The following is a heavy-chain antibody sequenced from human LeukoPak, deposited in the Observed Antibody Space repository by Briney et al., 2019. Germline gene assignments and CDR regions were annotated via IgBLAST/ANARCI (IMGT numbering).Heavy chain of an antibody. CDR2: IRYYGSNK. V-gene: IGHV3-30*02. CDR3: AKVLYGSGSYYGFGPYYYGMDV. J-gene: IGHJ6*02. Sequence: GGPLRLSCAASGFTFSSYGMHWLRQAPGKGLEGVAFIRYYGSNKYYADSVKGRFTISRDNSKNTLYLQMNSLRAEDTAVYYCAKVLYGSGSYYGFGPYYYGMDVGGQGTTVTVS. CDR1: GFTFSSYG. D-gene: IGHD3-10*01.